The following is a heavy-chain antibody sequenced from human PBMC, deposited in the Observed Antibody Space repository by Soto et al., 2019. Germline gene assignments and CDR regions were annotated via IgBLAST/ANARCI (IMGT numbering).Heavy chain of an antibody. J-gene: IGHJ5*02. V-gene: IGHV3-21*01. CDR2: ISSATSYI. Sequence: EVQLVESGGGLVKPGGSLRLSCAASGFTFSTYSMSWVRQAPGRGLEWVSSISSATSYIYYADSVKGPFTISRDNAKNSLYLQMNSLRAVDTAVYYCARVPGAIKSGWFGPWGQGTLVTVSS. CDR3: ARVPGAIKSGWFGP. D-gene: IGHD3-10*01. CDR1: GFTFSTYS.